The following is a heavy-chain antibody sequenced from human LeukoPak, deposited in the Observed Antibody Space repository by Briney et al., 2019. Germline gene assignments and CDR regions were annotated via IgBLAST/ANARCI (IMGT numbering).Heavy chain of an antibody. V-gene: IGHV1-69*06. Sequence: ASVKVSCKASGGTFSSYAISWVRQAPGQGLEWMGGIIPIFGTANYAQKFQGRVTITADKSTSTAYMELSSLRSEDTAVYYCARDGSAVAAVSAIYYYYYMDVWGKGTTVTVSS. CDR1: GGTFSSYA. CDR2: IIPIFGTA. J-gene: IGHJ6*03. CDR3: ARDGSAVAAVSAIYYYYYMDV. D-gene: IGHD3-10*01.